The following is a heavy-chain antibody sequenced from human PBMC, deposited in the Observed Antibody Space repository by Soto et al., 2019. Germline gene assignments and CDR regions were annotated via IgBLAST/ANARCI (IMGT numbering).Heavy chain of an antibody. J-gene: IGHJ6*02. CDR3: ERDRSVVVVAATEPRRYYGMDV. CDR2: IYYSGST. Sequence: SETLSLTCTVSGGSISSGGYSWSWIRQQPGKGLEWIGYIYYSGSTYYNPSLKSRVTISVDTSKNQFSLKLSSVTAADTAVYYCERDRSVVVVAATEPRRYYGMDVWGQGTMVTVYS. V-gene: IGHV4-31*03. D-gene: IGHD2-15*01. CDR1: GGSISSGGYS.